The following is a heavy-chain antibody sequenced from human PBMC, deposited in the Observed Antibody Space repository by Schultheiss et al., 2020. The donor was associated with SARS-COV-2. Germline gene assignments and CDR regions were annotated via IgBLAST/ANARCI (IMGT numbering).Heavy chain of an antibody. CDR3: ARGRMVGGNSGGWFDP. D-gene: IGHD1-26*01. V-gene: IGHV5-51*01. J-gene: IGHJ5*02. Sequence: KVSCKGSGYSFTSYWIGWVRQMPGKGLEWMGIIYPGDSDIRYSPSFQGQVTISADKSISTAYLQWSSLKASDTAIYYCARGRMVGGNSGGWFDPWGQGTLVTVSS. CDR1: GYSFTSYW. CDR2: IYPGDSDI.